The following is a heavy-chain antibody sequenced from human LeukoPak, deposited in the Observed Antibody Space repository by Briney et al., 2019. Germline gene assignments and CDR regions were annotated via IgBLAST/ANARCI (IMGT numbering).Heavy chain of an antibody. V-gene: IGHV1-18*01. CDR2: INPYNGYR. J-gene: IGHJ4*02. CDR1: GYTFDTYT. CDR3: ARDEPYYYYLDY. D-gene: IGHD3-10*01. Sequence: ASVKVSCKASGYTFDTYTITWVRQAPGQGLEWMGWINPYNGYRNYAQKFQGRVTITTDESTSTAYMELSSLRSEDTAVYYCARDEPYYYYLDYWGQGTLVTVSS.